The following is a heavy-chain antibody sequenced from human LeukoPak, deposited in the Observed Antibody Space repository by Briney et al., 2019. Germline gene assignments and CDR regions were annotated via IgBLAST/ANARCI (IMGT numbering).Heavy chain of an antibody. CDR2: ISYDGSNK. CDR3: AKDCRGWLYYFDY. D-gene: IGHD5-12*01. CDR1: GFTFSSYG. Sequence: GGSLRLSCAASGFTFSSYGMHWVRQAPGKGLEWVAVISYDGSNKYYADSVKGRFTISRDNSKNMLYLQMNSLRAEDTAVYYCAKDCRGWLYYFDYWGQGTLVTVSS. V-gene: IGHV3-30*18. J-gene: IGHJ4*02.